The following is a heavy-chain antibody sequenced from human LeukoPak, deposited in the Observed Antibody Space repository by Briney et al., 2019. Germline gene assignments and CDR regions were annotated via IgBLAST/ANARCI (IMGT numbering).Heavy chain of an antibody. CDR2: IDWDDDK. CDR1: GFSLSTSGMC. CDR3: ARIREEMATIEYYFDY. D-gene: IGHD5-24*01. J-gene: IGHJ4*02. Sequence: ASGPTLVNPTQTLTLTCTFSGFSLSTSGMCVSWVRQPPGKALEWLALIDWDDDKYYSTSLKTRLTISKDTSKNQVVLTMTNMDPADTATYYCARIREEMATIEYYFDYWGQGTLVTVSS. V-gene: IGHV2-70*20.